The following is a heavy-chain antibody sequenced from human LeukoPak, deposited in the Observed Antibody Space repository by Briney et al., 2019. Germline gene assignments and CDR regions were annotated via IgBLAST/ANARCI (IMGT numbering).Heavy chain of an antibody. V-gene: IGHV3-66*02. Sequence: GGSLRLSCAASGFTVSSNYMSWVRQAPGKGLERVSVVYSGGSTYYADSVKGRFTISRDNSKNTLYLQMNSLRAEDTAVYYCARGYDFWSGQYYFDYWGQGTLVTVSS. CDR3: ARGYDFWSGQYYFDY. D-gene: IGHD3-3*01. CDR1: GFTVSSNY. CDR2: VYSGGST. J-gene: IGHJ4*02.